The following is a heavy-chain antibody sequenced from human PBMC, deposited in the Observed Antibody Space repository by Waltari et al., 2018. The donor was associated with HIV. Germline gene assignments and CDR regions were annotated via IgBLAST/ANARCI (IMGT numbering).Heavy chain of an antibody. CDR1: GFTFAVYG. CDR3: SRPSGTLHSYGMDV. D-gene: IGHD1-26*01. J-gene: IGHJ6*02. V-gene: IGHV3-49*03. Sequence: EVQLVESGGGLVQPGRSLRLSCRGSGFTFAVYGMSWPRQAPGKGLEWVGFITSETYGGTAEYAASVTGRFVISREDSKSIAYLQMNSLEIEDTGVYYCSRPSGTLHSYGMDVWGQGTTVTVSS. CDR2: ITSETYGGTA.